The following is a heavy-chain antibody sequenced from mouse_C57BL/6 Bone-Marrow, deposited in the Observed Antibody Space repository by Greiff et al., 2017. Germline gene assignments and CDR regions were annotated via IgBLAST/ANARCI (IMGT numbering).Heavy chain of an antibody. J-gene: IGHJ3*01. CDR3: ASDGYCAWFAY. CDR2: INPYNGGT. D-gene: IGHD2-3*01. Sequence: EVKLMESGPVLVKPGASVKMSCKASGYTFTDYYMNWVKQSHGKSLEWIGVINPYNGGTSYNQKFKGKATLTVDKSSSTAYMELNSLTSEDSAVYDYASDGYCAWFAYWGQGTLVTVSA. V-gene: IGHV1-19*01. CDR1: GYTFTDYY.